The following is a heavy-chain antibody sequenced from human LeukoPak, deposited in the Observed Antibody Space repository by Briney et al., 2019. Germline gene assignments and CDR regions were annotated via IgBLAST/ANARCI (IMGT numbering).Heavy chain of an antibody. CDR3: ARDSEMATIPLGY. CDR1: GGSFSGYY. V-gene: IGHV4-34*01. J-gene: IGHJ4*02. CDR2: INHSGST. Sequence: PSETLSLTCAVYGGSFSGYYWSWIRQPPGKGLEWIGEINHSGSTNYNPSLKSRVTVSVDTSKNQFSLKLSSVTAADTAVYYCARDSEMATIPLGYWGQGTLVTVSP. D-gene: IGHD5-24*01.